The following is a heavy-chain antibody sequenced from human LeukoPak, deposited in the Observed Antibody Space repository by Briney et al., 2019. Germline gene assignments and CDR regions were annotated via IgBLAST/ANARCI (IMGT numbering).Heavy chain of an antibody. CDR2: INPNDGDT. V-gene: IGHV1-2*02. CDR3: ARANFLYCSSSTCLFDY. D-gene: IGHD2-2*01. J-gene: IGHJ4*02. CDR1: GYTFTDYY. Sequence: GASVKVSCKASGYTFTDYYMHWVRQAPGQGFEWMGWINPNDGDTNYAQKFQGRVTMTRDTSISTAHMEVSRLRSDDTAVYYCARANFLYCSSSTCLFDYWGQGTLLTVSS.